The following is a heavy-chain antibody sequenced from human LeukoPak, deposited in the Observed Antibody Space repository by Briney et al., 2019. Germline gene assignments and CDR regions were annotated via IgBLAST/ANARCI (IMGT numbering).Heavy chain of an antibody. Sequence: PSETLSFTCVVYGGSFSDYHWSWIRQPPGKGLEWIGEINHSGSTNYNPSLKSRVTISVDTSKNQFSLKLTSVTAADTAVYYCARQTGVGLFILPGGQGTLVTVSS. CDR2: INHSGST. CDR3: ARQTGVGLFILP. CDR1: GGSFSDYH. V-gene: IGHV4-34*01. J-gene: IGHJ4*02. D-gene: IGHD3-3*01.